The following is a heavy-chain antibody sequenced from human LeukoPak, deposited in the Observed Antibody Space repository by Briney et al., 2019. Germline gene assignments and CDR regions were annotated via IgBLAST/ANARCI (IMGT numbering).Heavy chain of an antibody. CDR3: ARAAAAGTKVDY. Sequence: GGSLRPSCAASGFTFSSYSMNWVRQAPGKGLEWVSSISSSSSYIYYADSVKGRFTISRDNAKNSLYLQMNSLRAEDTAVYYCARAAAAGTKVDYWGQGTLVTVSS. CDR2: ISSSSSYI. CDR1: GFTFSSYS. J-gene: IGHJ4*02. V-gene: IGHV3-21*01. D-gene: IGHD6-13*01.